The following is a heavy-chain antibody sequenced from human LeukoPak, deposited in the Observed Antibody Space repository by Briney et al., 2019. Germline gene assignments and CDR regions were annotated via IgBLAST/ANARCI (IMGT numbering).Heavy chain of an antibody. CDR1: GFTFTNYA. CDR2: ISGNGGNT. Sequence: PGGSLRLSCAASGFTFTNYAMSWVRQAPGKGLEWVSTISGNGGNTYYADSVKGHFTISRDNSKNTLYLQMNSLGAEDTAVYYCATPGDLDGYRYWGQGTLVTVSS. D-gene: IGHD5-24*01. CDR3: ATPGDLDGYRY. V-gene: IGHV3-23*01. J-gene: IGHJ4*02.